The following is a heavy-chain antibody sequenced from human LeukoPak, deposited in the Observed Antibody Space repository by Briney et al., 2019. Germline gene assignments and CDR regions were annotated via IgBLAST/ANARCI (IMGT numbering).Heavy chain of an antibody. V-gene: IGHV4-59*01. D-gene: IGHD3-22*01. CDR1: GGSISSYY. Sequence: SETLSLTCTVSGGSISSYYWSWIRQPPGKGLEWIGYIYYSGSTSYNPSLKSRVTISVDTSKNQFSLKLSSVTAADTAVYYCARRRLGYDSSGYPTQYFDYWGQGTLVTVSS. J-gene: IGHJ4*02. CDR2: IYYSGST. CDR3: ARRRLGYDSSGYPTQYFDY.